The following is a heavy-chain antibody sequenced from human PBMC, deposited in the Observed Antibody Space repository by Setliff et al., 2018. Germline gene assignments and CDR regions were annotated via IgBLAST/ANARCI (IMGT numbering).Heavy chain of an antibody. D-gene: IGHD2-15*01. J-gene: IGHJ4*02. CDR1: GFSFSDYY. Sequence: GGSLRLSCAASGFSFSDYYMMWIRQAPGKGLEWVSAISGSGGSTYYADSVKGRFTISRDNAKNSLYLQMNSLRAEDTAVYYCAPSYCSGGSCYSYDYWGQGTLVTVSS. CDR2: ISGSGGST. CDR3: APSYCSGGSCYSYDY. V-gene: IGHV3-11*04.